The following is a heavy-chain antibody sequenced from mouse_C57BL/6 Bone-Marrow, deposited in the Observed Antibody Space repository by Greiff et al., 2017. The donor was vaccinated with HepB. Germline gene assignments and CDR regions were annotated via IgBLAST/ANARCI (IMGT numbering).Heavy chain of an antibody. J-gene: IGHJ4*01. D-gene: IGHD3-2*02. CDR1: GFTFSDYY. CDR2: INYDGSST. Sequence: VQLKESEGGLVQPGSSMKLSCTASGFTFSDYYMAWVRQVPEKGLEWVANINYDGSSTYYLDSLKSRFIISRDNAKNILYLQMSSLKSEDTATYYCARGRLYAMDYWGQGTSVTVSS. V-gene: IGHV5-16*01. CDR3: ARGRLYAMDY.